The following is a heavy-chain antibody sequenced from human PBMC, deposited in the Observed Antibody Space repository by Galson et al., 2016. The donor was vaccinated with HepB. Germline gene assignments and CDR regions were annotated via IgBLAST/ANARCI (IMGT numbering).Heavy chain of an antibody. J-gene: IGHJ6*02. CDR2: IDSRSSYI. Sequence: SLRLSCAASGFTFSAYSMNWVRQAPGKGLEWVSSIDSRSSYIYYADSLRGRLTISRDNTKNSLYLQMNNLRADDTAVYYCARDFVGMDVWGQGTTVTVSS. CDR1: GFTFSAYS. V-gene: IGHV3-21*01. CDR3: ARDFVGMDV.